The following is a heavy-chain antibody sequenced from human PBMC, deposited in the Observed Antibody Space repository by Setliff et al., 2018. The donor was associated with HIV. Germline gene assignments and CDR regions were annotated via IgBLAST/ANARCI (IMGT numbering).Heavy chain of an antibody. CDR2: ISGRGSST. CDR3: AKAMGHLPYFFDS. Sequence: GSLRLSCVASGFPFREKAMTWVRQPPGKGLEWISGISGRGSSTYYADAARGRFTISRDNSRDTVFLEMTSLSPEDTAVYYCAKAMGHLPYFFDSWGQGTLVTVSS. V-gene: IGHV3-23*01. CDR1: GFPFREKA. J-gene: IGHJ4*02.